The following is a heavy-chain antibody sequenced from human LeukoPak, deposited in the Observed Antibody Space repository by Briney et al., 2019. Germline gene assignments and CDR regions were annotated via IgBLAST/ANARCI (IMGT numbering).Heavy chain of an antibody. CDR1: GFTFSSYA. V-gene: IGHV3-23*01. J-gene: IGHJ4*02. Sequence: PGGSLRLSCAASGFTFSSYALSWVRQAPGKGLEWVSTVTGSGVTTYYEDSEKGRFTVSRDNSKNTLYLQMNSLRAEDTAIYFCAKEFSSDFWSGPIDQWGQGTLVTVSS. D-gene: IGHD3-3*01. CDR2: VTGSGVTT. CDR3: AKEFSSDFWSGPIDQ.